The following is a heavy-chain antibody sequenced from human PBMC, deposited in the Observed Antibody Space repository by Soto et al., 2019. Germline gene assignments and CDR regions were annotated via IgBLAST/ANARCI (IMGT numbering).Heavy chain of an antibody. Sequence: SETLSLTCAVYGGSFSGYYWSWIRQPPGKGLEWIGEINHSGSTNYNPSLKSRVTISVDTSKNQFSLKLSSVTAADTAVYYCARHDWNGVDYWGQGTLVTVSS. J-gene: IGHJ4*02. CDR2: INHSGST. CDR1: GGSFSGYY. D-gene: IGHD1-1*01. V-gene: IGHV4-34*01. CDR3: ARHDWNGVDY.